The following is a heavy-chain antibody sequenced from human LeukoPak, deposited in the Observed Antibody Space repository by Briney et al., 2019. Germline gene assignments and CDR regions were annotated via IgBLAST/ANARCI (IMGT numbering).Heavy chain of an antibody. D-gene: IGHD6-19*01. J-gene: IGHJ4*02. V-gene: IGHV1-2*02. CDR2: INPNSGGT. Sequence: WASVKVSCKASGYTFTGYYMHWVRQAPGQGLEWMGWINPNSGGTNYAQKFQGRVTMTRDTSISTAYMELSRLRSDDTAVYYCARDSGSSGWSFDYWGQGTLVTVSS. CDR1: GYTFTGYY. CDR3: ARDSGSSGWSFDY.